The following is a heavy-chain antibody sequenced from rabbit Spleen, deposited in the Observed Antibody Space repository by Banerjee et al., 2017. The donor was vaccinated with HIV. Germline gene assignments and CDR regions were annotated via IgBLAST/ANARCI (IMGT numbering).Heavy chain of an antibody. Sequence: QSLEESGGRLVTPGTPLTLTCTVSGFSLSSHWMSWVRQAPGKGLEYIGIIGSGGIVYYASWAKGRFTFSKTSSTTVTLQMTSLTAADTATYFCARDLDGVIGWNFGWWGPGTLVTVS. CDR1: GFSLSSHW. CDR3: ARDLDGVIGWNFGW. CDR2: IGSGGIV. D-gene: IGHD4-1*01. V-gene: IGHV1S69*01. J-gene: IGHJ6*01.